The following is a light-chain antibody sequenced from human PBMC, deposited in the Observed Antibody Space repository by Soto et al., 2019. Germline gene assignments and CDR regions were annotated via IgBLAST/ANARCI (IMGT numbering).Light chain of an antibody. CDR3: QHRSDWPG. V-gene: IGKV3-11*01. Sequence: IGLRESIATLSLSPGERATLSCRASQSVGTYLAWYQQKPGQAPRLLIYEASNRATGISARFSGSGSGTDFTLPISSLEPEDFAVYYCQHRSDWPGFGQGTRLEIK. J-gene: IGKJ5*01. CDR1: QSVGTY. CDR2: EAS.